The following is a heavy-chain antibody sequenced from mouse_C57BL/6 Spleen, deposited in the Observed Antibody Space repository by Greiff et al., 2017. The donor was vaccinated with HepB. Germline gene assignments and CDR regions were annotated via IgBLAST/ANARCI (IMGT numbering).Heavy chain of an antibody. Sequence: QVQLQQPGAELVKPGASVKLSCKASGYTFTSYWMHWVKQRPGQGLEWIGMIHPNSGSTNYNEKFKSKATLTVDKSSSTAYMQLSSLTSEDSAVYYCAVGGYYYGSSYGASYFDCWGQGTTLTVSS. V-gene: IGHV1-64*01. CDR3: AVGGYYYGSSYGASYFDC. D-gene: IGHD1-1*01. CDR1: GYTFTSYW. J-gene: IGHJ2*01. CDR2: IHPNSGST.